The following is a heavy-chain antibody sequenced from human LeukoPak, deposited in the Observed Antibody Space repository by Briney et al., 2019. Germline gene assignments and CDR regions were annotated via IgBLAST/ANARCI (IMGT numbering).Heavy chain of an antibody. Sequence: SETLSLTCTVSGGSISSGSYCWSWIRQPAGKGLEWIGHIYSSGSTYYNPSLKSRVTISVDTSKNQFSLKLSSVTAADTAVYYCARSPERYCSGGSCYRGGAFDIWGQGTMVTVSS. CDR3: ARSPERYCSGGSCYRGGAFDI. V-gene: IGHV4-61*09. CDR1: GGSISSGSYC. J-gene: IGHJ3*02. CDR2: IYSSGST. D-gene: IGHD2-15*01.